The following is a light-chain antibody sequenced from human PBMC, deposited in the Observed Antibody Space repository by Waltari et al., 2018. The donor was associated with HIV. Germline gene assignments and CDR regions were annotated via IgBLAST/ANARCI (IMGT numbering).Light chain of an antibody. CDR3: QQYHNWPVT. CDR1: QTISSN. Sequence: DIVMTQSPATLSVSPGETATLSCRASQTISSNLAWYQQKFGQAPRLLIYAASTRATGFPDRFSGRGSGTDFTLTINSLQSEDFALYYCQQYHNWPVTFGRGSKLEI. V-gene: IGKV3-15*01. J-gene: IGKJ2*01. CDR2: AAS.